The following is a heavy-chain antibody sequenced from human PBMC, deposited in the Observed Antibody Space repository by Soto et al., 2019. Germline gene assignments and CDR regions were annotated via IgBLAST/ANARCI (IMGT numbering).Heavy chain of an antibody. CDR2: IYYSGNT. Sequence: PSETLSLTCTVSGGSISSYYWSWIRQPPGKGLEWIGCIYYSGNTNYNPSLKSRVTTSVDTSKSQFSLKLSSVTAADTAVYYCARHDSTLLPHIWGQGTMVT. CDR1: GGSISSYY. V-gene: IGHV4-59*08. CDR3: ARHDSTLLPHI. J-gene: IGHJ3*02. D-gene: IGHD3-10*01.